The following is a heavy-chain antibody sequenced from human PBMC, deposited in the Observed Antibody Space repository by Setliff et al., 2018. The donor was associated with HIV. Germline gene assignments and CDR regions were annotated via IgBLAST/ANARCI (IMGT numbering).Heavy chain of an antibody. CDR3: HCFMAG. V-gene: IGHV3-74*03. J-gene: IGHJ6*03. Sequence: GSLRLSCAASEFSFSTSWMHWVRQAPGKGLVWVSTINSDGSTTTYADSVKGRFTISRDNAKNTLYLRMNSLRGEDTAVYYCHCFMAGWGKGTTVTVSS. CDR2: INSDGSTT. CDR1: EFSFSTSW.